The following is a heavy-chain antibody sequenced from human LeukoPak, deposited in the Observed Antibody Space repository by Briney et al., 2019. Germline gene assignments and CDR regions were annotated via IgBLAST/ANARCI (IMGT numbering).Heavy chain of an antibody. CDR3: ARDFWSALLFDP. CDR2: ISVSCRST. Sequence: PGGSLRLSCAVSGVTLRNYGMSWVRQAPGKGGERFAVISVSCRSTKYAASVKLRFTIARDNPKNSLYLQMNTLRAEDTAVYYCARDFWSALLFDPWGQGTLVTVSS. V-gene: IGHV3-23*01. J-gene: IGHJ5*02. CDR1: GVTLRNYG. D-gene: IGHD3-3*01.